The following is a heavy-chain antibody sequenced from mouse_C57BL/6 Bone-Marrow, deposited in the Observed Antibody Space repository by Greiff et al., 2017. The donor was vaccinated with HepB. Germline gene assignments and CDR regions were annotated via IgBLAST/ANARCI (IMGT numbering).Heavy chain of an antibody. V-gene: IGHV1-26*01. CDR1: GYTFTDYY. D-gene: IGHD2-2*01. J-gene: IGHJ1*03. CDR2: INPNNGGT. Sequence: DVQLQESGPELVKPGASVKISCKASGYTFTDYYMNWVKQSHGKSLEWIGDINPNNGGTSYNQKFKGKATLTVDKSSSTAYMELRSLTSEDSAVYYCARDGGYDDWGTGTTVTVSS. CDR3: ARDGGYDD.